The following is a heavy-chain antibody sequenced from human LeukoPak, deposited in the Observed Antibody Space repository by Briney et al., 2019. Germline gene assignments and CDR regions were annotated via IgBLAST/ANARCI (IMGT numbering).Heavy chain of an antibody. CDR3: ARSDWFDP. J-gene: IGHJ5*02. Sequence: GGPLRLSCAASGFTFSSYAMSWVRQAPGKGLEWVSAISGSGGSTYYADSVKGRSTISRDNSKNTLYLQMNGLRAEDTAVYYCARSDWFDPWGQGTLVTVSS. V-gene: IGHV3-23*01. CDR2: ISGSGGST. CDR1: GFTFSSYA.